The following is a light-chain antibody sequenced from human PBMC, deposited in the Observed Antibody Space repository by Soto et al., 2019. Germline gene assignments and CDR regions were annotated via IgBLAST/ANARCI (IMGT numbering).Light chain of an antibody. V-gene: IGKV3-15*01. J-gene: IGKJ2*01. CDR2: GAS. CDR3: QQHHDWPDT. Sequence: EIVMTQSPATLSVSPGERDTLSCRASQSISSNLAWYQQRPGQAPRLLVYGASTRATGIPARFSGRGSGTEFTLTISSLQSEDFAVYYCQQHHDWPDTFGQGTKLEIK. CDR1: QSISSN.